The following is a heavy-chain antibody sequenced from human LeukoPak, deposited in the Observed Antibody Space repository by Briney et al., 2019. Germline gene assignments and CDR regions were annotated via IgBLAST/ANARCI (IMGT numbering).Heavy chain of an antibody. D-gene: IGHD2-2*01. CDR2: IYHSGST. CDR3: ARDAVPAAILGEYWFDP. V-gene: IGHV4-38-2*02. CDR1: GYSISSGYY. J-gene: IGHJ5*02. Sequence: NPSETLSLTCTVSGYSISSGYYWGWIRQPPGKGLEWIGSIYHSGSTYYNPSLKSRVTISVDTSKNQFSLKLSSVTAADTAVYYCARDAVPAAILGEYWFDPWGQGTLVTVSS.